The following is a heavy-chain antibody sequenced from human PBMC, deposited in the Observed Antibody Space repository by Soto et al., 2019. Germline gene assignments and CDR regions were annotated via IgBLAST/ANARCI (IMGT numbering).Heavy chain of an antibody. CDR2: ISTTNGRT. CDR1: GYTFTTYG. CDR3: ARVTGRSGWYDFGNWFDP. D-gene: IGHD6-19*01. Sequence: QVQLVQSGAEVKKPGASVKVSCKATGYTFTTYGITWMRQAPGQGLEWMGWISTTNGRTRYAQKSQGRGTMTTDTATTTVYMDLRSLRSDDTAVYYCARVTGRSGWYDFGNWFDPWGQGTLVTVSS. V-gene: IGHV1-18*01. J-gene: IGHJ5*01.